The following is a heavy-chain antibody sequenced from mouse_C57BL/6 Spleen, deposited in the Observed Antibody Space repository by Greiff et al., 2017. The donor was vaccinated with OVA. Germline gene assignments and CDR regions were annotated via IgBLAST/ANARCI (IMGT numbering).Heavy chain of an antibody. Sequence: QVQLQQPGTELVKPGASVKLSCKASGYTFTSYWMHWVKQRPGQGLEWIGNINPSNGGTNYNEKFKSKATLTVDKSSSTAYMQLSSLTSEDSAVYDCASEGYCCGSSYDWFAGWGQGALVTVAA. CDR3: ASEGYCCGSSYDWFAG. CDR2: INPSNGGT. CDR1: GYTFTSYW. D-gene: IGHD1-1*01. V-gene: IGHV1-53*01. J-gene: IGHJ3*01.